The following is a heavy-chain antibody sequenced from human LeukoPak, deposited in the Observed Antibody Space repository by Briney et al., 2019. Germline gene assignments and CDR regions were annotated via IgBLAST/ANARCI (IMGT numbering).Heavy chain of an antibody. CDR2: IKMKTDGGTT. D-gene: IGHD6-19*01. CDR3: TRGNSGWYFDY. CDR1: GFTFTNTW. V-gene: IGHV3-15*01. Sequence: GGSLRLSCAASGFTFTNTWMTWVRQAPGKGLEWVGRIKMKTDGGTTDYAAPVKGRFTISRDDSKNILYLQMNSLKTEDTAVYYCTRGNSGWYFDYWGQGTLVTVSS. J-gene: IGHJ4*02.